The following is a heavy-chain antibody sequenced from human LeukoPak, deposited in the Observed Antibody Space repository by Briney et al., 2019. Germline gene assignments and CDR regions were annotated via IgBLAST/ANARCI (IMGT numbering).Heavy chain of an antibody. Sequence: GGSLRLSCAASGFTFDDYGMSWVRQAPGKGLEWVSGINWNGGSTGYADSVKGRFTISRDNAKNSLYLQMNSLTAEDTADYYCARDLGDYVGYDAFDIWGQGTRVTVSS. J-gene: IGHJ3*02. D-gene: IGHD4-17*01. CDR2: INWNGGST. CDR3: ARDLGDYVGYDAFDI. V-gene: IGHV3-20*04. CDR1: GFTFDDYG.